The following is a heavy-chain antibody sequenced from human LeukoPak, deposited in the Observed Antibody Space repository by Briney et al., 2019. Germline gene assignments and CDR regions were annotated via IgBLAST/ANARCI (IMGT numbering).Heavy chain of an antibody. Sequence: SVKVSCKASGYIFTSYFTHWVRQAPGQGLEWMGGIIPIFGTANYAQKFQGRVMITADESTSTAYMELSSLRSEDTAVYYCARLNWVYGHDYWGQGTLVTVSS. D-gene: IGHD2-8*01. V-gene: IGHV1-69*13. CDR1: GYIFTSYF. CDR3: ARLNWVYGHDY. J-gene: IGHJ4*02. CDR2: IIPIFGTA.